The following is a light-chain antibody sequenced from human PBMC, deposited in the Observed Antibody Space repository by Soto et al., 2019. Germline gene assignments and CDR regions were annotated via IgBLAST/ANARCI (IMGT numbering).Light chain of an antibody. J-gene: IGKJ1*01. CDR1: LPISNY. CDR3: HQYNSFSPWT. Sequence: DIQMTQSPSSLSASVGDGVTITCRASLPISNYLVWYQQKPGKIPNLLIYAASTLQAGVPSRFSGSGSGTDFTLTITSLQPDDFATYYCHQYNSFSPWTFGQGTKVDIK. CDR2: AAS. V-gene: IGKV1-27*01.